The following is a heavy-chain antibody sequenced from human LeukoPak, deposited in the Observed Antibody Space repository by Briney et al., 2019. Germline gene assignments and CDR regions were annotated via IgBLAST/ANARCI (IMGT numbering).Heavy chain of an antibody. V-gene: IGHV4-59*11. J-gene: IGHJ4*02. CDR3: ARGGGGYAFDY. CDR1: GVSISNHY. D-gene: IGHD3-16*01. Sequence: SETLSLTCTVSGVSISNHYWSWIRQPPGKGLEWVGDIYYSGSTNYNPSLKSRVTISVDTSKNQFSLKLSSVTAADTAVYYCARGGGGYAFDYWGQGALVTVSS. CDR2: IYYSGST.